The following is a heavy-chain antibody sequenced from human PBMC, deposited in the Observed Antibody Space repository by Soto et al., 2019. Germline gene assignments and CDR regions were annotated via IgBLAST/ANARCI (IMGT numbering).Heavy chain of an antibody. Sequence: GGSLRLSCAASGFTFSSYEMNWVRQAPGKGLEWVPYISSSGSTIYYADSVKGRFTISRDNAKNSLYLQMNSLRAEDTAVYYCASSDSSGSYYYYYGMDVWGQGTTVTVSS. D-gene: IGHD3-22*01. CDR3: ASSDSSGSYYYYYGMDV. J-gene: IGHJ6*02. CDR1: GFTFSSYE. V-gene: IGHV3-48*03. CDR2: ISSSGSTI.